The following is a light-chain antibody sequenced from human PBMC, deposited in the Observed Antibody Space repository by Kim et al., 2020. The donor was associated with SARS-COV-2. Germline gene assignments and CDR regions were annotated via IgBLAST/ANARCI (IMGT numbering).Light chain of an antibody. CDR2: DTS. CDR3: QQRYSWPRT. Sequence: LSPGEKATLSCRAGQSISTFLAWYQQRLGQAPKLLIYDTSKRAAGVPARFSASGSGTDFTLTISSLEPDDFATYYCQQRYSWPRTFGQGTKLEI. V-gene: IGKV3-11*01. J-gene: IGKJ1*01. CDR1: QSISTF.